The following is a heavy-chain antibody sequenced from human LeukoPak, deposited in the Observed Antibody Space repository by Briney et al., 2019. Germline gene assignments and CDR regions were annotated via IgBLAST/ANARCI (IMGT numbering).Heavy chain of an antibody. CDR1: GGSSSGYY. CDR2: INHSGST. V-gene: IGHV4-34*01. Sequence: PSETLSLTCAVYGGSSSGYYWSWIRQPPGKGLEWIGEINHSGSTNYNPSLKSRVTISVDTSKNQFSLKLSSVTAADTAVYYCARGVGRGSGSYGFDYWGQGTLVTVSS. J-gene: IGHJ4*02. CDR3: ARGVGRGSGSYGFDY. D-gene: IGHD3-10*01.